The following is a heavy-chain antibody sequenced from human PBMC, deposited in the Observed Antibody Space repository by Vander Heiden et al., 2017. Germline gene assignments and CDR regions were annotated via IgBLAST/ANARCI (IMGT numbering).Heavy chain of an antibody. CDR2: ISYDGSNK. CDR3: ARDAWIAARNYYGMDV. J-gene: IGHJ6*02. V-gene: IGHV3-30*04. CDR1: GFTFSSYA. D-gene: IGHD6-6*01. Sequence: QVQLVESGGGVVQPGRALRLSCAASGFTFSSYAMHWVRQAPGKGLEWVAVISYDGSNKYYADSVKGRFTISRDNSKNTLYLQMNSLRAEDTAVYYCARDAWIAARNYYGMDVWGQGTTVTVSS.